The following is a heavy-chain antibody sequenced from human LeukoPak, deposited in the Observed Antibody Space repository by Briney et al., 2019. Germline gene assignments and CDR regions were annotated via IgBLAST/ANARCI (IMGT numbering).Heavy chain of an antibody. V-gene: IGHV3-23*01. D-gene: IGHD2-2*02. Sequence: GGSLRLSCAASGFTFSSYAMSWVRQAPGKGLEWVSAISGSGGSTYYADSVKGRFTISRDNSKNTLYLQMNSLRAEDTAVYYCAKGIVVVPAAIPDTAMVYSDAFDIWGQGTMVTVSS. CDR2: ISGSGGST. J-gene: IGHJ3*02. CDR3: AKGIVVVPAAIPDTAMVYSDAFDI. CDR1: GFTFSSYA.